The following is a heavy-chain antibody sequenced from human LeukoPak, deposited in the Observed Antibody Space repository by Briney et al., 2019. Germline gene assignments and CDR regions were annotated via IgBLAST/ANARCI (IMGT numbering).Heavy chain of an antibody. CDR3: ARGIESYGSGSYYILAFDI. J-gene: IGHJ3*02. CDR1: GYTFTGYY. V-gene: IGHV1-2*02. D-gene: IGHD3-10*01. CDR2: INPNSGGT. Sequence: GASVKVSCKASGYTFTGYYMHWVRQAPGQGLEWMGWINPNSGGTNYAQKFQGRVTMTRDTSISTAYMELSSLRSEDTAVYYCARGIESYGSGSYYILAFDIWAKGQWSPSLQ.